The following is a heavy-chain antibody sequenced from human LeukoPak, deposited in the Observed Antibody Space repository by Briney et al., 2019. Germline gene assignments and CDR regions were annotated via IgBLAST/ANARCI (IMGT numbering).Heavy chain of an antibody. Sequence: SETLSLTCTVSGGSISSYYWSWIRQPPGKGLEWIGYIYYSGSTNYNPSLKSRVTISVDTSKNQFSLKLSSVTAADTAVYYCARHWYSSSWYLDYWGQGTLVTVSS. CDR3: ARHWYSSSWYLDY. J-gene: IGHJ4*02. CDR2: IYYSGST. D-gene: IGHD6-13*01. CDR1: GGSISSYY. V-gene: IGHV4-59*08.